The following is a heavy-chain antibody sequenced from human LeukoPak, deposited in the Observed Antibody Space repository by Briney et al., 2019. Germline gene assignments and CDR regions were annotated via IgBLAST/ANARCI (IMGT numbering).Heavy chain of an antibody. Sequence: SETLSLTCTVSGGSISSDSWTWIRQPAGKGLEWIGRLYTSGSTNRGSIKHNPSLKSRVAMSVDTSKNQFSLKLSSVTAADTAVYYCARAGGGYCSSTSCSADWFDPWGQGILDTVSS. CDR3: ARAGGGYCSSTSCSADWFDP. CDR1: GGSISSDS. CDR2: LYTSGST. J-gene: IGHJ5*02. D-gene: IGHD2-2*01. V-gene: IGHV4-4*07.